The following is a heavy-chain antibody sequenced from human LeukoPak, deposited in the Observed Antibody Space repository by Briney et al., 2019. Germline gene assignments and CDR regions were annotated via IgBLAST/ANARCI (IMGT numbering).Heavy chain of an antibody. Sequence: GRSLRLSCAASRFTFDDYAMHWVRQAPGKGLEWVSGISWNSGGIGYADSVKGRFTISRDNAKNSLYLQMNSLRAEDTALYYCAKDPTAAGYVDYWGQGTLVTVSS. V-gene: IGHV3-9*01. CDR2: ISWNSGGI. D-gene: IGHD6-13*01. J-gene: IGHJ4*02. CDR1: RFTFDDYA. CDR3: AKDPTAAGYVDY.